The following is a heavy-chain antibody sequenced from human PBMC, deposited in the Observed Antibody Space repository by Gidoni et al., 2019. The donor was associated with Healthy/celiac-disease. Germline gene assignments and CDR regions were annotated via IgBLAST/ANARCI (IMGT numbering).Heavy chain of an antibody. Sequence: QVQLQQWGAGLLKPSETLSLSSAVYGGSFSGSYWRWIRQPPGKGLEWIGEINHSGSTNYNPSLKSRVTISVDTSKNQFSLKLSSVTAADTAVYYCARGGLTIFGVVISSPAFDIWGQGTMVTVSS. CDR3: ARGGLTIFGVVISSPAFDI. D-gene: IGHD3-3*01. V-gene: IGHV4-34*01. J-gene: IGHJ3*02. CDR2: INHSGST. CDR1: GGSFSGSY.